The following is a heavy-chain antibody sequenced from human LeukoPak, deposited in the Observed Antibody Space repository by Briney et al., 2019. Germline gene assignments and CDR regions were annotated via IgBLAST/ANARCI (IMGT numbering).Heavy chain of an antibody. D-gene: IGHD6-13*01. CDR1: GFTFSSYG. J-gene: IGHJ3*02. Sequence: GGSLGLSCAASGFTFSSYGMHWVRQAPGKGLEWVAFIRYDGSNKYYADSVKGRFTISRDNSKNTLYLQMNSLRAEDTAVYYCAKDQSREQLVPHDAFDIWGQGTMVTVSS. CDR2: IRYDGSNK. V-gene: IGHV3-30*02. CDR3: AKDQSREQLVPHDAFDI.